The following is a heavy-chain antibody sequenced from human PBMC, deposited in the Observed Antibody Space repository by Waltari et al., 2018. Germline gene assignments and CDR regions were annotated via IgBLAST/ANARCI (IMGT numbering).Heavy chain of an antibody. D-gene: IGHD1-26*01. J-gene: IGHJ4*02. Sequence: QVQLQESGPGLVKPSETLSLTCTVSGGSISSYYWRWIRQPPGKGLEWIGYIYYSGSTNYNPSLKSRVTISVDTSKNQFSLKLSSVTAADTAVYYCATWSGSLLYFDYWGQGTLVTVSS. CDR1: GGSISSYY. V-gene: IGHV4-59*01. CDR2: IYYSGST. CDR3: ATWSGSLLYFDY.